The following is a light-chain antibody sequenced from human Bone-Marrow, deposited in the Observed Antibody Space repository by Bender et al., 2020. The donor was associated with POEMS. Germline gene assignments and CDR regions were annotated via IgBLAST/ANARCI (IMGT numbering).Light chain of an antibody. CDR2: EVN. J-gene: IGLJ1*01. Sequence: QSALTQPASVSGSPGQSIAISCTGTSSDVGCYNYVSWYQQHPGKAPKLMIYEVNKRPSGVSNRFSGSKSGNTASLTISGLQAEDEGDYFCCSYAGSSTFVFGPGTKVTVL. V-gene: IGLV2-23*02. CDR3: CSYAGSSTFV. CDR1: SSDVGCYNY.